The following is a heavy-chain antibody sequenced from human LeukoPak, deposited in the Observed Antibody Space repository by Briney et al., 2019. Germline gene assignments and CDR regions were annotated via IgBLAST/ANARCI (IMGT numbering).Heavy chain of an antibody. J-gene: IGHJ4*02. CDR3: AREPYDSSGYRAHFDY. Sequence: GASVKVSCKASGYTFTSYYMHWVRQAPGQGLEWMGIINPSGGSTSYAQKFQGRVTMTRDMSTSTVYMELSSLRSEDTAVYYCAREPYDSSGYRAHFDYWGQGTLVTVSS. V-gene: IGHV1-46*01. D-gene: IGHD3-22*01. CDR1: GYTFTSYY. CDR2: INPSGGST.